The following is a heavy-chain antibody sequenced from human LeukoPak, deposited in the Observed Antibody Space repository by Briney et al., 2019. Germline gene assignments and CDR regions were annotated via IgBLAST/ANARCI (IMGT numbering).Heavy chain of an antibody. Sequence: GGSLRLSCAASGFTFSSYAMPWVRQAPGKGLEWVAVISYDGSNKYYADSVKGRFTISRDNSKNTLYLQMNSLRAEDTAVYYCATDSGYDFSFGFDPWGQGTLVTVSS. D-gene: IGHD5-12*01. V-gene: IGHV3-30-3*01. J-gene: IGHJ5*02. CDR3: ATDSGYDFSFGFDP. CDR2: ISYDGSNK. CDR1: GFTFSSYA.